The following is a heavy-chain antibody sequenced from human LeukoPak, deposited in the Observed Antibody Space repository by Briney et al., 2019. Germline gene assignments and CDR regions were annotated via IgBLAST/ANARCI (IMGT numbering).Heavy chain of an antibody. CDR2: LYYSGST. Sequence: SETLSLTCTVSGGSISSSSYYWGWIRPPPGKGLEWIGSLYYSGSTYYNQSLRSRVTISVDTSKNQFSLRLRSVTAADTAVYYCARHASRYDFWSGLDYWGQGTLVTVSS. CDR1: GGSISSSSYY. CDR3: ARHASRYDFWSGLDY. V-gene: IGHV4-39*01. J-gene: IGHJ4*02. D-gene: IGHD3-3*01.